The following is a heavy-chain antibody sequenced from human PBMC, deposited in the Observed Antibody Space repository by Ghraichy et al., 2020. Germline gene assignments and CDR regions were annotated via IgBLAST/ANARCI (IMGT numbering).Heavy chain of an antibody. V-gene: IGHV3-7*01. Sequence: GGSLRLSCVASGFTFSSYWMNWVRQAPGKGLEWVANIKQDGSEKYYADSVKGRFTISRDNAKNSLYLQMNSLRAEDTAVYYCARLSSSGWDQRHLYYYYGLDVWDQGPTVTVTS. CDR2: IKQDGSEK. J-gene: IGHJ6*02. CDR3: ARLSSSGWDQRHLYYYYGLDV. CDR1: GFTFSSYW. D-gene: IGHD6-19*01.